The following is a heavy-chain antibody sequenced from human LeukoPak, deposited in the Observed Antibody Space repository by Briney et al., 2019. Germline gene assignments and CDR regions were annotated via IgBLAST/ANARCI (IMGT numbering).Heavy chain of an antibody. Sequence: PGGSLRLSCAASGFTFSTYWMHWVRHAPGKGLVWVSRINTDGSDISYADSVRGRFTISRDNARNTLYLQMNSLRAEDTAVYYWAKDPGGHWGQGTLVTVSS. V-gene: IGHV3-74*03. CDR1: GFTFSTYW. CDR2: INTDGSDI. J-gene: IGHJ4*02. D-gene: IGHD3-10*01. CDR3: AKDPGGH.